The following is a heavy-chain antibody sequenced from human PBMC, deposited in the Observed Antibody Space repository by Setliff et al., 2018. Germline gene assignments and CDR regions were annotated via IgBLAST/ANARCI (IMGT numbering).Heavy chain of an antibody. CDR1: GYTLSNSI. CDR2: ISAYNGKT. V-gene: IGHV1-18*01. J-gene: IGHJ5*02. D-gene: IGHD1-7*01. Sequence: ASVKVSCKASGYTLSNSILSWVRQAPGQGLEWMGWISAYNGKTYFAQKFQDRITLTTDTSTNTGYLQMSSLRADDTAMYYCARDQFRNSGGLYSWGQGTLVTVSS. CDR3: ARDQFRNSGGLYS.